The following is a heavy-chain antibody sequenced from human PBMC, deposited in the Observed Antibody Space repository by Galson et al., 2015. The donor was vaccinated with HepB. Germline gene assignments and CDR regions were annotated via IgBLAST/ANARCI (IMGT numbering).Heavy chain of an antibody. Sequence: TLSLTCTVSGGSISSGDYYWSWIRQPPGEGLEWIGYIYYSGSTYYNPSLKSRVTISVDTSKNQFSLKLSSVTAADTAVYYCARENLRYNWFDPWGQGTLVTVSS. CDR3: ARENLRYNWFDP. J-gene: IGHJ5*02. V-gene: IGHV4-30-4*01. CDR1: GGSISSGDYY. CDR2: IYYSGST.